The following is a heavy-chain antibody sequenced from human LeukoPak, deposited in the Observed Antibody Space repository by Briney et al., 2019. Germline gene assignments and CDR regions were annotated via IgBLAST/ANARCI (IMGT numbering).Heavy chain of an antibody. CDR2: VNHSGST. J-gene: IGHJ5*02. CDR3: ADILTGYYTP. CDR1: GGSFSGYY. V-gene: IGHV4-34*01. D-gene: IGHD3-9*01. Sequence: PSETLSLTCAVYGGSFSGYYWSWIRQPLGKGLEWIGEVNHSGSTNYNPSLKSRVTISVDTSKNQFSLKLSSVTAADTAVYYCADILTGYYTPRWQGTLVTVSS.